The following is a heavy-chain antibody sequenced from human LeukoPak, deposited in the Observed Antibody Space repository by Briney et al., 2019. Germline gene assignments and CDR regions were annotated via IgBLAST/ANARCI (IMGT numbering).Heavy chain of an antibody. CDR2: IIPIFGTA. D-gene: IGHD6-13*01. V-gene: IGHV1-69*05. J-gene: IGHJ4*02. CDR1: GGTFSSYA. Sequence: SVKVSCKASGGTFSSYAISWARQAPGQGLEWMGRIIPIFGTANYAQKFQGRVTITTDESTSTAYMELSSLRSEDTAVYYCAVDSSSWTFDYWGQGTLVTVSS. CDR3: AVDSSSWTFDY.